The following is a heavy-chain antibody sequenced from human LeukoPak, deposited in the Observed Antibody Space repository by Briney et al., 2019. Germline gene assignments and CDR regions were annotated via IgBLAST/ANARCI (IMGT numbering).Heavy chain of an antibody. V-gene: IGHV4-59*01. D-gene: IGHD6-13*01. J-gene: IGHJ4*02. CDR1: GGSISSYY. CDR2: IYYSGST. Sequence: NPSETLSLTCTVSGGSISSYYWSWIRQPPGKGLEWIGYIYYSGSTNYNPSLKSRVTISVDTSKNQFSLKLSSVTAADTAVYYCARGGSIAAASTDWGQGTLVTVSS. CDR3: ARGGSIAAASTD.